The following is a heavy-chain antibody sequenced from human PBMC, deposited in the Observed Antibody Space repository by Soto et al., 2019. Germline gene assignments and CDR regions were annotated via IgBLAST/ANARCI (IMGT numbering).Heavy chain of an antibody. CDR3: VQSCYDYYYGQDV. CDR1: GFTFSSYS. CDR2: ISTSSSTI. D-gene: IGHD2-15*01. J-gene: IGHJ6*02. Sequence: EASLRLSCVVSGFTFSSYSLNCVRQAPGKGLEWVSHISTSSSTIYYADSVKGRFTISRDNAKNSLYLQMNSLRDEDTAVYYCVQSCYDYYYGQDVWGQRTTVNVSS. V-gene: IGHV3-48*02.